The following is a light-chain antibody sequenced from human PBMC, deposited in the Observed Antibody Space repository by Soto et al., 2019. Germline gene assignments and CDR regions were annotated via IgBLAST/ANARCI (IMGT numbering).Light chain of an antibody. J-gene: IGLJ3*02. Sequence: QSALTQPASVSGSPGQSITISCTGTSSDVGSYNLVSWYQQHPGKAPKLMIYEVSKRPSGVSNRFSGSKSGNTASLTISGLQAEDEAEYYCCSYAGSNWVFGGGTKLTVL. CDR2: EVS. CDR1: SSDVGSYNL. CDR3: CSYAGSNWV. V-gene: IGLV2-23*02.